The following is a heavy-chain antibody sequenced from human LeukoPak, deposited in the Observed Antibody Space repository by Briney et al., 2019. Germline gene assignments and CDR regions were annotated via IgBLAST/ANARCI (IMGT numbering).Heavy chain of an antibody. Sequence: PGGSLRLSCAASGFTFSSYGMHWVRQAPGKGLEWVAVIWYDGSNKYYADSVKGRFTISRDNSKNTLYLQMNSLRAEDTAVYYCARDSTYSSSWYRHSMDVWGKGTTVTVSS. CDR1: GFTFSSYG. CDR3: ARDSTYSSSWYRHSMDV. V-gene: IGHV3-33*01. CDR2: IWYDGSNK. D-gene: IGHD6-13*01. J-gene: IGHJ6*04.